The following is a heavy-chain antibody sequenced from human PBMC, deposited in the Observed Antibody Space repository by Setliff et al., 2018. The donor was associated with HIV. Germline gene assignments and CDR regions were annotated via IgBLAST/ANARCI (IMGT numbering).Heavy chain of an antibody. D-gene: IGHD1-26*01. Sequence: SETLSLTCTVSGGSISSSSYCWGWIRQPPGKGLEWIGSIYYSGSTNFNPSLKSQVTISIDTSKQQVSLKLRSVTAADTAVYYCARGAELSWGLNFFDYWGQGTRVTVSS. V-gene: IGHV4-39*07. CDR1: GGSISSSSYC. CDR3: ARGAELSWGLNFFDY. CDR2: IYYSGST. J-gene: IGHJ4*02.